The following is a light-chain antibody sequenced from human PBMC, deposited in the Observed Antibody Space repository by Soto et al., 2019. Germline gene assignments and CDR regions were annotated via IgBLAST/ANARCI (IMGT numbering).Light chain of an antibody. J-gene: IGLJ2*01. CDR1: SSDVGGYNY. CDR3: SSYAGSDIYVV. CDR2: EVG. V-gene: IGLV2-8*01. Sequence: QSALTQPPSASGSPGQSVTISCTGTSSDVGGYNYVSWYQQYPGKAPKLMLYEVGARPSGVPDRFSGSKSGNTASLTVSGLQAEDEADYYCSSYAGSDIYVVFGGGTKPPS.